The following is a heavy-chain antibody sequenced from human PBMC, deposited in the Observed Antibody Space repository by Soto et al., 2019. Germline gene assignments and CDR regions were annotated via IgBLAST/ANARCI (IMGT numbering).Heavy chain of an antibody. CDR2: IIDSGGST. J-gene: IGHJ6*02. CDR1: GTTFSSCA. Sequence: LRLYCAASGTTFSSCAIGWVRHAPGKGLDWVSDIIDSGGSTYYADSVKGRFTISRDNSKSTLYLQMNSLRTEDTAVYYCGKGRGYYYYYGVDVWGQGTTVTVSS. V-gene: IGHV3-23*01. CDR3: GKGRGYYYYYGVDV.